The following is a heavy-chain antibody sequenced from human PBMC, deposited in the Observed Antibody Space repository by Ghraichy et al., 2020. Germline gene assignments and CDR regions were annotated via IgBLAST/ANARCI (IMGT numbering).Heavy chain of an antibody. CDR2: INHSGST. V-gene: IGHV4-34*01. CDR3: ARYKFGTDAFDI. Sequence: SETLSLTCAVYGGSFSDYYWSWIRQPPGKGLEWIGEINHSGSTNYNPSLKSRVTISVDTSKNQFSLKLSSLTAADTAVYYCARYKFGTDAFDIWDQGTMVTVSS. CDR1: GGSFSDYY. J-gene: IGHJ3*02. D-gene: IGHD1-14*01.